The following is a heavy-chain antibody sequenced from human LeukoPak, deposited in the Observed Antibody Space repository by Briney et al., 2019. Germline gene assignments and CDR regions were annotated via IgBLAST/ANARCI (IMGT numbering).Heavy chain of an antibody. D-gene: IGHD2-15*01. CDR1: GASISSGGYS. CDR2: IYSSGST. CDR3: VRLPGCSGGSCYRAFDM. J-gene: IGHJ3*02. V-gene: IGHV4-61*02. Sequence: PSETLSLTCSVSGASISSGGYSWSWIRQPAGKGLEWIGRIYSSGSTYYNPSLKSRVTVSVDTSKNQFSLKLSSVTAADTAVYYCVRLPGCSGGSCYRAFDMWGQGTMVTVSS.